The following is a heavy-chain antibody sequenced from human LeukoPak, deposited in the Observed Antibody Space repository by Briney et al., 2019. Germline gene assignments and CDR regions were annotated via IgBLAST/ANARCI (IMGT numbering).Heavy chain of an antibody. CDR3: ARDFGDSPDAFDI. CDR2: ISYDGSNK. V-gene: IGHV3-30-3*01. Sequence: GGSLRLSCETAGFTFSSYAMHWVRQAPGKGLEWVAVISYDGSNKYYADSVKGRFTISRDNSKNTLYLQMNSLRAEDTAVYYCARDFGDSPDAFDIWGQGTMVTVSS. D-gene: IGHD3-10*01. J-gene: IGHJ3*02. CDR1: GFTFSSYA.